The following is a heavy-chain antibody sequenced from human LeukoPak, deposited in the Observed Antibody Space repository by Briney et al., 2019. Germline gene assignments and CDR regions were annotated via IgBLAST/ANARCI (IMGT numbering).Heavy chain of an antibody. Sequence: SETLSLTCTVSGGSISSYYWSWIRQPPGKGLEWIGYVYYIGTTNYNPSLKSRVTISVDTSRNQFSLKLSSVTAADTAVYHCARGSIAAREPLFDYWGQGTLVTVSS. CDR3: ARGSIAAREPLFDY. CDR2: VYYIGTT. V-gene: IGHV4-59*01. D-gene: IGHD6-6*01. CDR1: GGSISSYY. J-gene: IGHJ4*02.